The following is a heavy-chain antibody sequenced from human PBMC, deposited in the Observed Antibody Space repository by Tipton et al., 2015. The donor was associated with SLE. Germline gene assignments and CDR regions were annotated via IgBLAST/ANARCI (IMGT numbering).Heavy chain of an antibody. CDR3: ARDLSYCSSTSCYSAGSEYFQH. Sequence: QLVQSGGEVKKPGASVKVSCKASGYTFTSYGISWVRQAPGQGLEWMGWISGYTSNTNYAQKLQGRVTMTTDTSTSTAYMELRSLRSDDTAVYYCARDLSYCSSTSCYSAGSEYFQHWGQGTLVTVSS. V-gene: IGHV1-18*01. D-gene: IGHD2-2*02. J-gene: IGHJ1*01. CDR1: GYTFTSYG. CDR2: ISGYTSNT.